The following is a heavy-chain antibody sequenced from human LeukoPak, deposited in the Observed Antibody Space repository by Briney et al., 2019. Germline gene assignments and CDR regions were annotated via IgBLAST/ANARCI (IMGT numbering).Heavy chain of an antibody. CDR1: GYTFTSYG. CDR3: ARVQQAAAGTNYYYYGMDV. CDR2: ISAYNGNT. J-gene: IGHJ6*02. Sequence: ASVKVSCKASGYTFTSYGISWVRQAPGQELEWMGWISAYNGNTNYAQKLQGRVTMTTDTSTSTAYMELRSLRSDDTAVYYCARVQQAAAGTNYYYYGMDVWGQGTTVTVSS. V-gene: IGHV1-18*01. D-gene: IGHD6-13*01.